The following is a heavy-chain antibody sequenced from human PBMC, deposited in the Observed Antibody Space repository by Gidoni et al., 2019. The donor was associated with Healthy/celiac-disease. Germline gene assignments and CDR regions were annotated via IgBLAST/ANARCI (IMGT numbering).Heavy chain of an antibody. CDR3: ARVGSITMIGGGY. CDR2: ISSSSSYI. Sequence: EVQLVESGGGLVKPGGSLRLSCAASGFTFSSYSMNWVRQAPGKGLEWVSSISSSSSYIYYADSVKGRFTISRDNAKNSLYLQMNSLRAEDTAAYYCARVGSITMIGGGYWGQGTLVTVSS. D-gene: IGHD3-22*01. V-gene: IGHV3-21*01. J-gene: IGHJ4*02. CDR1: GFTFSSYS.